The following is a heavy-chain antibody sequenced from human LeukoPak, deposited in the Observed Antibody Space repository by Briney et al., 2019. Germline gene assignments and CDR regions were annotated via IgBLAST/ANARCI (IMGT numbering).Heavy chain of an antibody. CDR2: IYTSGST. CDR1: GGSISSGSYY. J-gene: IGHJ4*02. CDR3: AREASSITIFGVVGLDLYYFDY. V-gene: IGHV4-61*02. D-gene: IGHD3-3*01. Sequence: PSETLSLTCTVSGGSISSGSYYWRWIRQPAGKGLEWIGRIYTSGSTNYNPSLKSRVTISVDTSKNQFSLKLSSVTAADTAVYYCAREASSITIFGVVGLDLYYFDYWGQGTLVTVSS.